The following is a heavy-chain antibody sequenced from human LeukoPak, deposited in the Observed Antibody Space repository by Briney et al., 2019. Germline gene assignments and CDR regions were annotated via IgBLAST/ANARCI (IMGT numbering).Heavy chain of an antibody. CDR1: GFTFSNYA. CDR3: ARSGLSRFGF. V-gene: IGHV3-23*01. Sequence: GGSLRLSCAASGFTFSNYAMSWVRQAPGKGLELVPAFSGSGGSTYYANSVKGRFTISRDNSKNTLYLQMNSLRAEDTAVYYCARSGLSRFGFWGQGTLVTVSS. CDR2: FSGSGGST. D-gene: IGHD2/OR15-2a*01. J-gene: IGHJ4*02.